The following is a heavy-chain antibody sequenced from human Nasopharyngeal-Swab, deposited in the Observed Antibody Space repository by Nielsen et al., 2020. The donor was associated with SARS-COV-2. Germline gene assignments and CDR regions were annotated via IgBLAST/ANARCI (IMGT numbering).Heavy chain of an antibody. CDR3: ARDVNSVGDY. V-gene: IGHV3-74*01. J-gene: IGHJ4*02. D-gene: IGHD5/OR15-5a*01. CDR2: ITSDGSII. CDR1: GFTFSSYW. Sequence: GESLKISCAASGFTFSSYWMHWVRQAPGKGLVWVSGITSDGSIIYYADSVKGRFAISRDNIKNTLYLEMNSLRGEDAAMYYCARDVNSVGDYWGQGTLVTVSS.